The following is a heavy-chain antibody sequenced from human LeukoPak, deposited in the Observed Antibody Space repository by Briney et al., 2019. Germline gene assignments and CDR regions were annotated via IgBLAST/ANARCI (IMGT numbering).Heavy chain of an antibody. V-gene: IGHV4-4*07. CDR2: IYPGEGIYATATT. J-gene: IGHJ4*02. CDR3: ARVPTTFTTFFDS. CDR1: GVSISAYY. D-gene: IGHD4-4*01. Sequence: SETLSLTCSVSGVSISAYYWSWIRQSAGNRLEWIDRIYPGEGIYATATTSYNPSFKSRVTMSGDTSKNQLSLKLSSLTAADTAFYYCARVPTTFTTFFDSGGQGFLVTVSS.